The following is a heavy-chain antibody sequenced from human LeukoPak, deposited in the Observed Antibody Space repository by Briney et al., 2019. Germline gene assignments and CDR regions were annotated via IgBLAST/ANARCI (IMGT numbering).Heavy chain of an antibody. V-gene: IGHV5-51*01. J-gene: IGHJ4*02. D-gene: IGHD1-26*01. CDR3: VRMEVGATVLFDY. CDR2: IYSGDADT. Sequence: GAPPKTCCEGSGYSITSYWNCWVLQMPGERLEWRGIIYSGDADTKYSPSFQGQVTISADKSINNFSLQLSSLTAADTAVYYCVRMEVGATVLFDYWGQGTLVTVSS. CDR1: GYSITSYW.